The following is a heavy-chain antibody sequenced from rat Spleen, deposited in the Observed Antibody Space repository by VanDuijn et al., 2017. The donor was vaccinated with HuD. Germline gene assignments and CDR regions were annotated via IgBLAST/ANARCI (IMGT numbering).Heavy chain of an antibody. V-gene: IGHV5-31*01. CDR1: GFTFNNYW. D-gene: IGHD1-11*01. CDR3: TREGLRSLYGNWFAY. CDR2: ISYGDSYGHSST. J-gene: IGHJ3*01. Sequence: EVQLVESGGGLVQPGRSLKLSCVASGFTFNNYWMSWIRQAPGKGLEWVATISYGDSYGHSSTYYRDSVKGRFTISRDNTKSTLHLQMNSLRSEDTATYYCTREGLRSLYGNWFAYWGQGTLVTVSS.